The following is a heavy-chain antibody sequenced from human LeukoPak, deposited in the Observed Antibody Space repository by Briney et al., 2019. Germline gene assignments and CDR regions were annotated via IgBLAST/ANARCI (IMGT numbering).Heavy chain of an antibody. D-gene: IGHD3-9*01. Sequence: ASVKVSCKASGGTFSSYAISWVRQAPGQGLEWMGWISPNSDDTNYAQKFQGRVTMTRDTSISTAYMELSSLRSDDTAVYYCARRYFDWPSMDVWGQGTTVTVSS. CDR1: GGTFSSYA. J-gene: IGHJ6*02. CDR2: ISPNSDDT. CDR3: ARRYFDWPSMDV. V-gene: IGHV1-2*02.